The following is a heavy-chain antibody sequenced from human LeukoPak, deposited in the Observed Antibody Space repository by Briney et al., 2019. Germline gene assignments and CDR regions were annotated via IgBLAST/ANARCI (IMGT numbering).Heavy chain of an antibody. CDR2: ISAYNGNT. Sequence: GASVKVSCKASGYTFTSYGISWVRQAPGQGLEWMGWISAYNGNTNYAQKLQGRVTMTTDTSTSTAYMELRSLRSDDTAVYYCARSPVVKYYYDSSGYDGDAFDIWGQGTMVTVSS. J-gene: IGHJ3*02. D-gene: IGHD3-22*01. CDR1: GYTFTSYG. V-gene: IGHV1-18*01. CDR3: ARSPVVKYYYDSSGYDGDAFDI.